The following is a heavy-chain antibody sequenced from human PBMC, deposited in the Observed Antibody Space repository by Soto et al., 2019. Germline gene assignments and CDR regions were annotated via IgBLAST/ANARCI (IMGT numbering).Heavy chain of an antibody. CDR2: IIPLFGTS. D-gene: IGHD2-15*01. J-gene: IGHJ1*01. CDR1: GGTFSNHV. V-gene: IGHV1-69*13. CDR3: ARGSRDCSGGSCFPLPTAEYFRH. Sequence: SVKVSCKASGGTFSNHVFTWVRQAPGQELEWMGGIIPLFGTSNYAQKFQGRVTLIADESTSTAYMELSSLRSEDTAVYYCARGSRDCSGGSCFPLPTAEYFRHWGQGTLVTVSS.